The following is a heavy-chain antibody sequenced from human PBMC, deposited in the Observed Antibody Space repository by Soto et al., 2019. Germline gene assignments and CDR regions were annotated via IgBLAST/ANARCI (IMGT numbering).Heavy chain of an antibody. D-gene: IGHD5-12*01. Sequence: SQTLSLTCAISGDSVSSNSAAWNWIRQSPSRGLEWLGRTYYRSKWYNDYEVSVKSRISINPDTSKNQFSLHMNSVTPEDTAADSCARDRTLGMATIDFAYSGLRTLVTV. J-gene: IGHJ4*02. CDR2: TYYRSKWYN. CDR3: ARDRTLGMATIDFAY. CDR1: GDSVSSNSAA. V-gene: IGHV6-1*01.